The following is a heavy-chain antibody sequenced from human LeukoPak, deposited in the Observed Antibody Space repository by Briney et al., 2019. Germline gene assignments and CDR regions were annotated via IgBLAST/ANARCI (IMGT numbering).Heavy chain of an antibody. CDR2: ISGSGGST. D-gene: IGHD3-22*01. CDR3: AKDRGYYDSSGYT. J-gene: IGHJ4*02. Sequence: GGSLRLSCAASGFTFSSYAMSWVRQDPGKGLEWVSGISGSGGSTYYADSVKGRLTISRDNSKNTLYLQMNSLRAEDTAVYYCAKDRGYYDSSGYTWGQGTLVTVSS. CDR1: GFTFSSYA. V-gene: IGHV3-23*01.